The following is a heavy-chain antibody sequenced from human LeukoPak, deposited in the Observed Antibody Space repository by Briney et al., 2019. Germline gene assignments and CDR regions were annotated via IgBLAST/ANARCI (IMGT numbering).Heavy chain of an antibody. CDR1: GVSISSSNYY. CDR3: ARGRDYGDYTNYWYFDL. V-gene: IGHV4-39*01. D-gene: IGHD4-17*01. Sequence: PSETLSLTCTVSGVSISSSNYYWDWIRQPPGKGLEWIGSTYYSGSTYYNPSLKSRVTISVDTSKNQFSLRLNSVTAADTAVYYCARGRDYGDYTNYWYFDLWGRGTLVTVSS. J-gene: IGHJ2*01. CDR2: TYYSGST.